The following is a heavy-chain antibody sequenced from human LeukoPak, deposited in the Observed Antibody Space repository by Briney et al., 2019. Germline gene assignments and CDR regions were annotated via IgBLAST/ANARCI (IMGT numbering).Heavy chain of an antibody. CDR3: ARSVGATEYFQH. CDR1: GYSISSGYY. Sequence: SETLSLTCTVSGYSISSGYYWGWIRRPPGKGLEWIGSMYHSGSTYYNPSLKSRVTISVDTSKNQFSLKLSSVTAADTAVYYCARSVGATEYFQHWGQGALVTVSS. V-gene: IGHV4-38-2*02. D-gene: IGHD1-26*01. J-gene: IGHJ1*01. CDR2: MYHSGST.